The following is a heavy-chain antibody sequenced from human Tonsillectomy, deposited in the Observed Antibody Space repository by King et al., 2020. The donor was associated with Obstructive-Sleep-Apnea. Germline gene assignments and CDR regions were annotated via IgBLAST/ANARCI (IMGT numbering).Heavy chain of an antibody. CDR1: GFTFSNYA. J-gene: IGHJ4*02. V-gene: IGHV3-23*04. CDR3: AKDHRIAVAGLFYYFDY. D-gene: IGHD6-19*01. Sequence: VQLVESGGDLVQPGGSLRLSCAASGFTFSNYAMSWVRQAPGKGLEWVSVISGSGGSTYYADSVKGRFTIARDNSKTTLFLQMNSLRAEDTAIYYCAKDHRIAVAGLFYYFDYWGQGTLVTVSS. CDR2: ISGSGGST.